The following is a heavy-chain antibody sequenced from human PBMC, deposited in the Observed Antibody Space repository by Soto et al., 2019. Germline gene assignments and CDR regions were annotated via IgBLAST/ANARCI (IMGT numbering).Heavy chain of an antibody. D-gene: IGHD6-19*01. CDR1: GFNFDDYA. Sequence: PGGSLRLSCAASGFNFDDYAMHWVRQAPGKGLEWVSGISWNSGSIGYADSVKGRFTISRDNAKNSLYLQMNSLRAEDTALYYCAKDTVGSGWYHRGAFDIWGQGTMVTVSS. J-gene: IGHJ3*02. V-gene: IGHV3-9*01. CDR2: ISWNSGSI. CDR3: AKDTVGSGWYHRGAFDI.